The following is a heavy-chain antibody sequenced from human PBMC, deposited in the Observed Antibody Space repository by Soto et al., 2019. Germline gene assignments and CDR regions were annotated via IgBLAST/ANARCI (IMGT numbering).Heavy chain of an antibody. CDR1: GFTFSSYA. Sequence: GGSLRLSCAASGFTFSSYAMSWVRQAPGKGLEWVSAISGSGGSTYYADSVKGRFTISRDNSKNTLYLQMNSLRAEDTAVYYCADAITMVRGVYYYMDVWGKGTTVTVSS. CDR3: ADAITMVRGVYYYMDV. CDR2: ISGSGGST. J-gene: IGHJ6*03. V-gene: IGHV3-23*01. D-gene: IGHD3-10*01.